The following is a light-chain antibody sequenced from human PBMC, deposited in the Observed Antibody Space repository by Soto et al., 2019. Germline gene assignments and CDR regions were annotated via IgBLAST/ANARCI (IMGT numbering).Light chain of an antibody. CDR2: AAS. J-gene: IGKJ5*01. Sequence: DIQLTQSPSLLSASVGDRVTITCRASQAISTYLAWYQQTSGKAPKLLISAASTLQRGVPSRFRGSGSGTQFTLTISSLQPEDFATYYCQQYNSYPITFGQGTRLE. CDR3: QQYNSYPIT. V-gene: IGKV1-9*01. CDR1: QAISTY.